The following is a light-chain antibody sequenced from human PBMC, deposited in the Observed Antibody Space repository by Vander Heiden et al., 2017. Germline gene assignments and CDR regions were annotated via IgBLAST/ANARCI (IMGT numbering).Light chain of an antibody. CDR2: EVS. J-gene: IGLJ3*02. V-gene: IGLV2-14*01. Sequence: QSALTQPASGSASPGPSIPLSCRGTSSDVGGNNHVSWYQQHQGKAPKLLIFEVSNRPSGVSYRFSGSKSGSTASLTISGLQAEDEGQYSCSSYTRRSTLGVFGGGTQLTVL. CDR1: SSDVGGNNH. CDR3: SSYTRRSTLGV.